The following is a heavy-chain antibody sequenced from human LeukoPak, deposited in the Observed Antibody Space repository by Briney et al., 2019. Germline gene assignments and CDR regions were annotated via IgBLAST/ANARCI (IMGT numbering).Heavy chain of an antibody. Sequence: GGSLRLSCAASGFTFSTYSMNWVRQAPGKGLEWVSYISSSTTNMYYADSVKGRFTISRDNAKNSLYLQMNSLRAEDTAVYYCARDDCSVESCYRSWFDPWGQGTLVTVSS. J-gene: IGHJ5*02. D-gene: IGHD2-15*01. V-gene: IGHV3-48*01. CDR1: GFTFSTYS. CDR3: ARDDCSVESCYRSWFDP. CDR2: ISSSTTNM.